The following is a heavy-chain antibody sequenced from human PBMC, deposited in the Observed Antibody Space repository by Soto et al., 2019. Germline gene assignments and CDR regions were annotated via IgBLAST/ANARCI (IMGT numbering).Heavy chain of an antibody. CDR1: GCSVSRGSYY. Sequence: PSDTLSLTFTVSGCSVSRGSYYWSWILQPPGKGLEWIGYIYYSGSTNYNPSLKSRVTISVDTSKNQFSLKLSSVTAADTAVYYCARGRLRVVVEPEGFDFGGQGTVVTVTS. J-gene: IGHJ4*02. CDR2: IYYSGST. V-gene: IGHV4-61*01. CDR3: ARGRLRVVVEPEGFDF. D-gene: IGHD2-2*01.